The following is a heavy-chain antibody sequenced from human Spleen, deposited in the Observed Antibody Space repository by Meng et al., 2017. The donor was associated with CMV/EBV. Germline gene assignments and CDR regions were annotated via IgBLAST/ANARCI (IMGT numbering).Heavy chain of an antibody. J-gene: IGHJ4*02. V-gene: IGHV3-23*01. D-gene: IGHD2-2*01. CDR2: ISGSGGST. CDR3: AKVVVPAASFDY. CDR1: GFTFSSYA. Sequence: VQLLGVGCGLVQPGGSLRLSCAASGFTFSSYAMSWVRQAPGKGLEWVSAISGSGGSTYYADSVKGRFTISRDNSKNTLYLQMNSLRAEDTAVYYCAKVVVPAASFDYWGQGTLVTVSS.